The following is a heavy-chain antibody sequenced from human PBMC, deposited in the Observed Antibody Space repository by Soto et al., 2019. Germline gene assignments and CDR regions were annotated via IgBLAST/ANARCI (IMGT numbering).Heavy chain of an antibody. J-gene: IGHJ4*02. Sequence: PGGSLRLSCAASGFTVSSNYMSWVRQAPGKGLEWVSVIYSGGSTYYADSVKGRFTISRDNSKNTLYLQMNSLRAEDTAVYYCASWDYGGNSVPGNWGQGTLVTVSS. CDR1: GFTVSSNY. V-gene: IGHV3-53*01. CDR2: IYSGGST. CDR3: ASWDYGGNSVPGN. D-gene: IGHD4-17*01.